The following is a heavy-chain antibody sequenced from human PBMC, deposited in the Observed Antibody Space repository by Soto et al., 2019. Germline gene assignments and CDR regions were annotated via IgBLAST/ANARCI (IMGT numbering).Heavy chain of an antibody. V-gene: IGHV1-18*01. CDR2: ISGYNNNK. Sequence: QIPLVQSGTEVREPGASVKVSCQASGYTFTSYGIIWLRQAPGQGLELMGWISGYNNNKNYAQKYQARVTMTTDTSTRTAYMELRSLRSDDTAVYYCARVGAIAPAEGDYWGQGTLVTVSS. CDR1: GYTFTSYG. J-gene: IGHJ4*02. CDR3: ARVGAIAPAEGDY. D-gene: IGHD6-13*01.